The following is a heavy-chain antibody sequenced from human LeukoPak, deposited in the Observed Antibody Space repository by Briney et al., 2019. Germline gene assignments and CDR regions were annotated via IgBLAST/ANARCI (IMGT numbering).Heavy chain of an antibody. Sequence: GGSLRLSCAASGFTFSSYGMHWVRQAPGKGLEWVAFIRYDGSNKYYADSVKGRFTISRDNSKNTLYLQMNSLRAEDTAVYYCAKGLYYDYVWGSYRQEDFDYWGQGTLVTVSS. J-gene: IGHJ4*02. V-gene: IGHV3-30*02. CDR3: AKGLYYDYVWGSYRQEDFDY. CDR2: IRYDGSNK. CDR1: GFTFSSYG. D-gene: IGHD3-16*01.